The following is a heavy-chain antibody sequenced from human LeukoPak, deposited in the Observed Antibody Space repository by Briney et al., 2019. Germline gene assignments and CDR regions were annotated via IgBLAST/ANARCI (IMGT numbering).Heavy chain of an antibody. Sequence: PGGSLRLSCAASGFTFSDYYMSWVRQAPGKGLEWVSAISGSGGGTYYADSVKGRFTISRDNSKNTLYLQMNSLRAEDTAVYYCAKDPEPNYYDNSGVFDYWGQGTLVTVSS. CDR3: AKDPEPNYYDNSGVFDY. CDR1: GFTFSDYY. D-gene: IGHD3-22*01. V-gene: IGHV3-23*01. J-gene: IGHJ4*02. CDR2: ISGSGGGT.